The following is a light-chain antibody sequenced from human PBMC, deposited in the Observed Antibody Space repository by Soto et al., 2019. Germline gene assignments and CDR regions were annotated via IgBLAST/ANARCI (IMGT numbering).Light chain of an antibody. CDR1: SGHSSYI. CDR3: ETWESNSRV. J-gene: IGLJ3*02. Sequence: QPVLTQSSSASASLGSSVKLTCTLSSGHSSYIIAWHQQQPGKAPRYLMKLEGSGSYNKGSAVPDRFSGSSSGADRYLTISNLQFEDEADYYCETWESNSRVFGGGTKLTVL. V-gene: IGLV4-60*02. CDR2: LEGSGSY.